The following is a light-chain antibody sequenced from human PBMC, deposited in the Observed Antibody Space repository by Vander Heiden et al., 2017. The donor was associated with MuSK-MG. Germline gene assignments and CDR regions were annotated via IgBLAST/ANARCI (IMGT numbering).Light chain of an antibody. CDR3: QHLNSFPYT. CDR1: QDISNY. V-gene: IGKV1-9*01. J-gene: IGKJ2*01. Sequence: DIQLTQSPSFLSASVGDRITITCRASQDISNYLAWYQQKLGKAPKLLIYAASTLQSGVPSRFSGSASGTEFTLTISSLQPEDFATFYCQHLNSFPYTFGQGTKLEIK. CDR2: AAS.